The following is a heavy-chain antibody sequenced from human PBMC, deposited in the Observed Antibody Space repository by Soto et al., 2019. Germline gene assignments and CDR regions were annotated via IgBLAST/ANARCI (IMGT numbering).Heavy chain of an antibody. CDR3: AREDLLIVDY. Sequence: SETLSLTCTVSGGSISSYYWSWIRQPPGKGLEWIGYIYNSGSTNCNPSLKSRVTISVDTSKNQFSLKLSSVTAADTAVYYCAREDLLIVDYWGQGTLVTVSS. J-gene: IGHJ4*02. CDR1: GGSISSYY. V-gene: IGHV4-59*01. CDR2: IYNSGST. D-gene: IGHD3-10*01.